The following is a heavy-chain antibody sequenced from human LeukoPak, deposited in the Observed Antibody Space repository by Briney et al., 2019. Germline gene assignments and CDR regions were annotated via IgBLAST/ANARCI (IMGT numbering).Heavy chain of an antibody. V-gene: IGHV4-30-2*01. D-gene: IGHD2-8*01. Sequence: SETLSLTCTVSGGSISSGGYYWSWIRQPPGKGLEWIGYIYHSGSTYYNPSLKSRVTISVDRSKNQFSLKLSSVTAADTAVYYCARGANANDYWGQGTLVTVSS. CDR1: GGSISSGGYY. J-gene: IGHJ4*02. CDR2: IYHSGST. CDR3: ARGANANDY.